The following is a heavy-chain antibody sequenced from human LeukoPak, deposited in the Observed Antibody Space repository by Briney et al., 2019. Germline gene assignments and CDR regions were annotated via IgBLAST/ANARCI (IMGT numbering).Heavy chain of an antibody. CDR1: GAYITSYS. CDR2: AYERGNT. Sequence: SETLSLTCSISGAYITSYSWSWIRQPPGEALEWIGCAYERGNTDFNPSLKSRVTISRDASRNQFSLHLNSVTAADTALYYCARDGVNYYGSGNWFDPWGLGTLVTVSS. CDR3: ARDGVNYYGSGNWFDP. V-gene: IGHV4-59*01. D-gene: IGHD3-10*01. J-gene: IGHJ5*02.